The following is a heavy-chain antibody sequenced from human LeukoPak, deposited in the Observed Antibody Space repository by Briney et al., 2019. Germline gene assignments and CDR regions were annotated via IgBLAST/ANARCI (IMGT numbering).Heavy chain of an antibody. V-gene: IGHV1-46*01. CDR2: INPSGGSS. CDR3: ARGPRPDSSGWYTGGAFDI. Sequence: ASVKVSCKASGYTFTSYDINWVRQAPGQGLVWMGIINPSGGSSSYAQKFQGRVTMTRDTSTSTVYMELSSLRSEDTAVYYCARGPRPDSSGWYTGGAFDIWGQGTMVTVSS. CDR1: GYTFTSYD. J-gene: IGHJ3*02. D-gene: IGHD6-19*01.